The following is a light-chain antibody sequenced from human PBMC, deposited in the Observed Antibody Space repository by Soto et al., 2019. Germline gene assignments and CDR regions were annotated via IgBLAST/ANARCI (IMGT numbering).Light chain of an antibody. CDR3: ATWSDSLKGWV. Sequence: QSVLTQPTSASRTPGQRVTIPCSGSSSDIGSNSVNWYQQLPGAAPRLLIYANDHRPSGVPDRFSASKSGTSASLAISGVRSEDEAFYYCATWSDSLKGWVFGGGTKVTVL. CDR2: AND. CDR1: SSDIGSNS. J-gene: IGLJ3*02. V-gene: IGLV1-44*01.